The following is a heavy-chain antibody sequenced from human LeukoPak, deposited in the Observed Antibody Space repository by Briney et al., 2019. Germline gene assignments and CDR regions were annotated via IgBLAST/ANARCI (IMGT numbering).Heavy chain of an antibody. J-gene: IGHJ1*01. V-gene: IGHV4-61*02. CDR1: GGSISSGSYY. D-gene: IGHD4-17*01. Sequence: SQTLSLTCTVSGGSISSGSYYWNWIRQPAGKGLEWIGRIYTSGSTNYNPSLKSRVTISVDTSKNQFSLKLSSVPAADTAVYYCARGWTGGDYPWPHWGQGTLVTVSS. CDR3: ARGWTGGDYPWPH. CDR2: IYTSGST.